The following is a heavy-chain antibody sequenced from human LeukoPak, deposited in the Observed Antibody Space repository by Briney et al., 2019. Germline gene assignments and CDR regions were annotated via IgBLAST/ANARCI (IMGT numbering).Heavy chain of an antibody. D-gene: IGHD5/OR15-5a*01. CDR2: ISSNGGST. V-gene: IGHV3-64*01. J-gene: IGHJ4*02. CDR3: ARDAGLRTPEYYFDY. Sequence: PGGSLRLSCAASGFTFSSYAMYWVRQAPGKGLEYVSAISSNGGSTYYANSVKGRFTISRDNSKNTLYLQMGSLRAEDMAVYYCARDAGLRTPEYYFDYWGQGTLVTVSS. CDR1: GFTFSSYA.